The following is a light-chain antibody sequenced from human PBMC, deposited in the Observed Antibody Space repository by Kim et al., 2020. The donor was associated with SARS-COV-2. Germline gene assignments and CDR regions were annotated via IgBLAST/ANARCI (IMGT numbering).Light chain of an antibody. CDR2: DVS. V-gene: IGLV2-14*03. CDR1: SSDVGGYKY. J-gene: IGLJ1*01. Sequence: QSITISCTETSSDVGGYKYVSWYQQHPGKAPKLMIYDVSNRPSGVSNHFSGSKSGNTASLTISGLQAEDEADYYCSSYTSSSTNYVFGTGTKVTVL. CDR3: SSYTSSSTNYV.